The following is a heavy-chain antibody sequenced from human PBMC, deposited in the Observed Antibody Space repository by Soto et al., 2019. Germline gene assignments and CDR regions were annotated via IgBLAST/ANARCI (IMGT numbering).Heavy chain of an antibody. CDR1: GYMFPIYH. CDR2: IDPSDSRT. Sequence: GESLKISCEASGYMFPIYHISWVRQMPGKGLEWVGKIDPSDSRTMYRPSSRARITISVDKSINTAYLEWGSLRASDTAMYYCARQIYDSDTGPNFQYYFDSWGQGTPVTVSS. J-gene: IGHJ4*02. CDR3: ARQIYDSDTGPNFQYYFDS. D-gene: IGHD3-22*01. V-gene: IGHV5-10-1*01.